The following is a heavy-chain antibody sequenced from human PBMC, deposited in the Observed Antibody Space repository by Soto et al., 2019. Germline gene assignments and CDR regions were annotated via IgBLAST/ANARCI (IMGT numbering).Heavy chain of an antibody. Sequence: GGSLRLCCAASGFTFWNYGMDWVRQTPGKGLEWVSSIWSSGSNKYYADSVKGRFTISRDNAKNSLYLQMNSLRAEDTAVYYCARAQGSYGYPFDYWGRGTLVTVSS. CDR3: ARAQGSYGYPFDY. V-gene: IGHV3-21*04. CDR2: IWSSGSNK. D-gene: IGHD5-18*01. CDR1: GFTFWNYG. J-gene: IGHJ4*02.